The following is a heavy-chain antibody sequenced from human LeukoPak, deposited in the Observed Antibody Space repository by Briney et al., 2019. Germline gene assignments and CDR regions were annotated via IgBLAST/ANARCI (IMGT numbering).Heavy chain of an antibody. J-gene: IGHJ4*02. CDR2: IYSGGST. Sequence: TGGSLRLSCAASGFTVSSNYMSWVRQAPGKGLEWVSVIYSGGSTYYADSVKGRFTISRDNSKNTLYLQMNSLRAEDTAVYYCARGGVVVVPAADNYFDYWGQGTLVTVSS. V-gene: IGHV3-53*01. D-gene: IGHD2-2*01. CDR1: GFTVSSNY. CDR3: ARGGVVVVPAADNYFDY.